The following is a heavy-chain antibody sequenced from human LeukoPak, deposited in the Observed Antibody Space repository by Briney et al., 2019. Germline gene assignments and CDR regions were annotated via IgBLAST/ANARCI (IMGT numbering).Heavy chain of an antibody. V-gene: IGHV4-31*03. CDR2: IYYSGST. D-gene: IGHD5-24*01. CDR3: ARGDGYNLNY. J-gene: IGHJ4*02. Sequence: SQTLSLTCTVSGGSISSGGYYWSWLRQHPGKGLEWIGYIYYSGSTYYNPSLKSRVTISVDTSKNQFSLKLSSVTAADTAVYYCARGDGYNLNYWGQGTLVTVSS. CDR1: GGSISSGGYY.